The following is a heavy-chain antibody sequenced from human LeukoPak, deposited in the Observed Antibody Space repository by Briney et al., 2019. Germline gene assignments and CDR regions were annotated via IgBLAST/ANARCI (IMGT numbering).Heavy chain of an antibody. J-gene: IGHJ5*02. V-gene: IGHV4-34*01. Sequence: SETLSLTCAVYGGSFSGYYWSWIRQPPGKGLEWIGEINHSGSTNYNPSLKSRVTISVDTSKNQFSLKLSSVTAAHTAVYYCARGRVGWFDPWGQGTLVTVSS. CDR1: GGSFSGYY. CDR2: INHSGST. CDR3: ARGRVGWFDP.